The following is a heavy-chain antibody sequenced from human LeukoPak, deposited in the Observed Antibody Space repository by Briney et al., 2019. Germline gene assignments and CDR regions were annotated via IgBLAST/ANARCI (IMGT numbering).Heavy chain of an antibody. CDR3: ARGPKYYDILTGYYRALRFDP. Sequence: SVKVSCKASGGTFSSYAISWVRQAPGQGLEWMGGIIPIFGTANYAQKFQGRVTITADESTSTAYMELSSLRSEDTAVYYCARGPKYYDILTGYYRALRFDPWGQGTLVTVSS. CDR1: GGTFSSYA. J-gene: IGHJ5*02. V-gene: IGHV1-69*13. CDR2: IIPIFGTA. D-gene: IGHD3-9*01.